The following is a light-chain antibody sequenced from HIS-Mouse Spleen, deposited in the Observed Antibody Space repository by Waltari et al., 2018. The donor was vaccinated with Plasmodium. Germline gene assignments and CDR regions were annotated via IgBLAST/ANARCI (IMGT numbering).Light chain of an antibody. CDR3: MQALQTPRYT. CDR1: QSLLHRNGYNY. J-gene: IGKJ2*01. Sequence: DIVMTQSPLSLPVTPGAPASISCRSSQSLLHRNGYNYLDWYLQKPGQSPQLLIYLGSNRASGVPDRFSGSGSGTDFTLKISRVEAEDVGVYYCMQALQTPRYTFGQGTKLEIK. CDR2: LGS. V-gene: IGKV2-28*01.